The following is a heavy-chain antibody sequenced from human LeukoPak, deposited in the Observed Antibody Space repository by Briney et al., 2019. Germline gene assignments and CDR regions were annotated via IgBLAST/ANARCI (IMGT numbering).Heavy chain of an antibody. Sequence: PGGSLRLSCAASGFTFTTFWMNWVRQAPGGGLVWVSLINTDGRTTTYADSVKGRFTISRDNAKNTLYLQMNNLRAEDTAVYYCARDLHGSPDWWGQGTLVTVSS. V-gene: IGHV3-74*01. CDR3: ARDLHGSPDW. CDR2: INTDGRTT. CDR1: GFTFTTFW. D-gene: IGHD2-2*03. J-gene: IGHJ4*02.